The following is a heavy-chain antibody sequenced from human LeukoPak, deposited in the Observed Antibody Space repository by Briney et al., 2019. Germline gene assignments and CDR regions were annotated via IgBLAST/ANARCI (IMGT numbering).Heavy chain of an antibody. CDR2: IKSKTDGGTT. J-gene: IGHJ4*02. D-gene: IGHD2-15*01. Sequence: GGSLRLSCAASGFTFSNAWMSWVHQAPGKGLEWVGRIKSKTDGGTTDYAAPVKGRFTISRDDSKNTLYLQMNSLKTEDTAAYYCTTDHPVAVKDVGYWGQGTLVTVSS. CDR3: TTDHPVAVKDVGY. V-gene: IGHV3-15*01. CDR1: GFTFSNAW.